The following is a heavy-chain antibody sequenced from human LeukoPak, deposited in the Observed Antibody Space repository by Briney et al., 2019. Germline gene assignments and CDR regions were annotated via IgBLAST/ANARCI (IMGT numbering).Heavy chain of an antibody. D-gene: IGHD3-22*01. V-gene: IGHV3-23*01. J-gene: IGHJ4*02. CDR2: ISGSGGST. Sequence: RTGGSLRLSCAASGFTFSNYAMSWVRQAPGKGLEWVSGISGSGGSTYYADSVKGRFTISRDNSKNTLYLQMNSLRAEDTAVYYCAKDPRSSGYSLGNYWGQGTLVTVSS. CDR1: GFTFSNYA. CDR3: AKDPRSSGYSLGNY.